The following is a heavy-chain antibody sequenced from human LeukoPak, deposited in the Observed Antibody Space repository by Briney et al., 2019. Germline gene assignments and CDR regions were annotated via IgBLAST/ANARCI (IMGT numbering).Heavy chain of an antibody. CDR1: GDSINAYY. Sequence: SETLSLTCTVSGDSINAYYWGWIRQPPGKGLEWIGYIYFSGTTKYNPSLESRVTISVDTSKNQFSLKLSSVTAADTAVYYCARGSIAAAGINWFDPWGQGTLVTVSS. CDR2: IYFSGTT. V-gene: IGHV4-59*12. D-gene: IGHD6-13*01. J-gene: IGHJ5*02. CDR3: ARGSIAAAGINWFDP.